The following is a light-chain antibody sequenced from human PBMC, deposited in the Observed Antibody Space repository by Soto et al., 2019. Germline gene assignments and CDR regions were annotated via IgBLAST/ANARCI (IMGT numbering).Light chain of an antibody. V-gene: IGKV3-20*01. CDR1: QSVSSSY. Sequence: QSPGTLSLSPGERATLSCRASQSVSSSYLAWYQQKPGQAPRLLIYGASSRATGIPDRFSGSGSGTDFTLTISRLEPEDFAMYYCQQYATTPITFGQGTRLEIK. CDR3: QQYATTPIT. CDR2: GAS. J-gene: IGKJ5*01.